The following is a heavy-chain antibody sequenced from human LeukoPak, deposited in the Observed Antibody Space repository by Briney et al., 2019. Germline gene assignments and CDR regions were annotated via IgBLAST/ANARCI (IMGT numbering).Heavy chain of an antibody. CDR2: ISSSGSTI. V-gene: IGHV3-48*03. CDR3: AELGITMIGGV. CDR1: RFTFSSYE. J-gene: IGHJ6*04. D-gene: IGHD3-10*02. Sequence: GGSLRPSCAASRFTFSSYEMNWVRQAPGKGLEWVSYISSSGSTIYYADSVKGRFTISRDNAKNSLYLQMNSLRAEDTAVYYCAELGITMIGGVWGKGTTVTIFS.